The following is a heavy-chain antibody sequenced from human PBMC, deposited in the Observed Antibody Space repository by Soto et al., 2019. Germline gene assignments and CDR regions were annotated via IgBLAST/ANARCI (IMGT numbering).Heavy chain of an antibody. CDR2: ISGSGGTT. CDR1: GFTFRNYA. D-gene: IGHD3-3*01. V-gene: IGHV3-23*01. CDR3: AKNPRGERFLGGGYYYYMDV. J-gene: IGHJ6*03. Sequence: GGSLRLSCAASGFTFRNYAMSWARQAPGKGLEWVSVISGSGGTTYYADSVKGRFTLSRDNSKNTLYLEMNSLRADDTAVYYCAKNPRGERFLGGGYYYYMDVWGKGTTVTVSS.